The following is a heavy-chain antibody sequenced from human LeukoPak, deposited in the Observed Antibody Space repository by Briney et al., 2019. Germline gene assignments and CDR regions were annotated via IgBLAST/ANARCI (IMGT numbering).Heavy chain of an antibody. Sequence: GESLRLSCVGSGFTLTGCGMHWVRQAPGQGLEWMGWISAYNGNTNYAQKLQGRVTMTTDTSTSTAYMELRSLRSDDTAVYYCARVGGYSSGWYDNWFDPWGQGTLVTVSS. J-gene: IGHJ5*02. CDR3: ARVGGYSSGWYDNWFDP. CDR2: ISAYNGNT. CDR1: GFTLTGCG. D-gene: IGHD6-19*01. V-gene: IGHV1-18*01.